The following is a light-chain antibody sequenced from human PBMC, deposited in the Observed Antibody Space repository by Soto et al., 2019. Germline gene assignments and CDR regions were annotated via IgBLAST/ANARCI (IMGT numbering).Light chain of an antibody. CDR1: QSVSSTY. Sequence: VLTQSPGTLSLSPGERATLSCRAGQSVSSTYLAWYQHKPGQAPRLLIYGPSTRATGIPDRFSGSGSGTDFTLTISRLEPEDFAVYYCQQYGGSPPITFGQGTRLEIK. CDR2: GPS. CDR3: QQYGGSPPIT. V-gene: IGKV3-20*01. J-gene: IGKJ5*01.